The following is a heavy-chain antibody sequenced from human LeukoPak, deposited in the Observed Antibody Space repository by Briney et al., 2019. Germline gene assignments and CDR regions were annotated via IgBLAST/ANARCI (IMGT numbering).Heavy chain of an antibody. V-gene: IGHV3-21*01. CDR1: GFTFSSYA. Sequence: KQWGSLRLSCAASGFTFSSYAMSWVRQAPGKGLEWVSSISSSSSYIYYADSVKGRFTISRDNAKNSLYLQMNSLRAEDTAVYYCARENGYDLVGFDYWGQGTLVTVSS. J-gene: IGHJ4*02. CDR2: ISSSSSYI. CDR3: ARENGYDLVGFDY. D-gene: IGHD5-12*01.